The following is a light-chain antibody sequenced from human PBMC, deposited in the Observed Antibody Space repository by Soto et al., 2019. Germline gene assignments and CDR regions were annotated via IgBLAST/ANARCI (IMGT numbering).Light chain of an antibody. CDR1: SSDVGAYKN. CDR2: EVS. CDR3: SSYTGSSSSWV. V-gene: IGLV2-14*01. Sequence: QSALTQPASVSGSPGQSITISCTGTSSDVGAYKNVSWYQQHPGKAPKLMIFEVSSRPSGVSTRFSGSKSGNAASLTISGLQAEDEADYYCSSYTGSSSSWVFGGGTKLTVL. J-gene: IGLJ3*02.